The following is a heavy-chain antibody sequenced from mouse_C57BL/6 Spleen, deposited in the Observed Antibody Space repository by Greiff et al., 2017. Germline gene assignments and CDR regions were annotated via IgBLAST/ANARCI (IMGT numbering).Heavy chain of an antibody. CDR1: GFTFSSYA. Sequence: DVKLVESGGGLVKPGGSLKLSCAASGFTFSSYAMSWVRQTPEKRLEWVATISDGGSYTYYPDNVKGRFTISRDNAKNNLYLQMSHLKSEDTAMYYCASDGYWFAYWGQGTLVTVSA. CDR3: ASDGYWFAY. CDR2: ISDGGSYT. D-gene: IGHD2-3*01. V-gene: IGHV5-4*03. J-gene: IGHJ3*01.